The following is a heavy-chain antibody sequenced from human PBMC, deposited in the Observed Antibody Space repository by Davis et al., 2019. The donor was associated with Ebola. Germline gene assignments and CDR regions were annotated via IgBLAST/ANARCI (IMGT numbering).Heavy chain of an antibody. CDR1: GFTVSSNY. CDR2: IYSGGST. Sequence: PGGSLRLSCAASGFTVSSNYMSWVRQAPGKGLEWVSVIYSGGSTYYADSVKGRFTISRHNSKNTLYLQMNSLRAEDTAVYYCARLVAYCGGDCPGDYWGQGTLVTVSS. D-gene: IGHD2-21*01. CDR3: ARLVAYCGGDCPGDY. V-gene: IGHV3-53*01. J-gene: IGHJ4*02.